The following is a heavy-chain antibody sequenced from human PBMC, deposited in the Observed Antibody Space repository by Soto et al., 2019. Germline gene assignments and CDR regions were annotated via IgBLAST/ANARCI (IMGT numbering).Heavy chain of an antibody. CDR3: ARKAWVRFDY. Sequence: LSLTFAVSGXSMTRSVWWTWVRQPPGKGLEWIGEVFHTGNTNYNPSLKSRVTMSVDKSTNEFSLKVTSVTAADTAIYYCARKAWVRFDYWGQGALVTAPQ. CDR1: GXSMTRSVW. J-gene: IGHJ4*02. CDR2: VFHTGNT. V-gene: IGHV4-4*02. D-gene: IGHD7-27*01.